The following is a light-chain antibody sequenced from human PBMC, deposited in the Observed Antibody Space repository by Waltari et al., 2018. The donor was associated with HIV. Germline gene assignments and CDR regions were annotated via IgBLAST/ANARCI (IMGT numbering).Light chain of an antibody. J-gene: IGKJ1*01. CDR3: QQSYGNPQT. CDR2: GAS. Sequence: DIQMTQSPSSLSASVGDRVTITCRASQAITIYVNWYQQKPGKAPKLLIFGASNLQSGVPSRFSGSGLGTDFTLTISSLQPEDFATYYCQQSYGNPQTFGQGTKVEVK. CDR1: QAITIY. V-gene: IGKV1-39*01.